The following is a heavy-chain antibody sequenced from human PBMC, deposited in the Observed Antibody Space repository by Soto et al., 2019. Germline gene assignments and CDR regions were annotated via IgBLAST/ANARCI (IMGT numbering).Heavy chain of an antibody. Sequence: GASVKVSCKASGYTFNDYKIHWLRQVPGQGLEWMGWINPKSDVTNYAHKFKDRVTMTRDTSTATVYMDLSRLTLDDTAVYYCATGEMLEVAISISFHTWDQGTQLTLTS. J-gene: IGHJ5*02. D-gene: IGHD2-21*01. CDR2: INPKSDVT. CDR3: ATGEMLEVAISISFHT. V-gene: IGHV1-2*02. CDR1: GYTFNDYK.